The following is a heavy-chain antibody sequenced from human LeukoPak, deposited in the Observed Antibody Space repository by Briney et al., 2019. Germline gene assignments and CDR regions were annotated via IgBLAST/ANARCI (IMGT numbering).Heavy chain of an antibody. D-gene: IGHD2-2*01. CDR2: ISYDGSNK. CDR1: GFTFSSYS. CDR3: ARDRYCSSASCSKNRPYYFDY. V-gene: IGHV3-30*04. Sequence: GGSLRLSCAASGFTFSSYSMHWVRQAPGKGLEWLAVISYDGSNKYYADSVKGRFTISRDNSKNTLYLQMNSLRAEDTAVYYCARDRYCSSASCSKNRPYYFDYWGQGTLVTVSS. J-gene: IGHJ4*02.